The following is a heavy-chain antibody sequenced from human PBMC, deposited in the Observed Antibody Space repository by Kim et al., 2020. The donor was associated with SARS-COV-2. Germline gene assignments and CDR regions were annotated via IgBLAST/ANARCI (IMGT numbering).Heavy chain of an antibody. V-gene: IGHV3-7*01. CDR1: GFTFSSYW. CDR3: ARALNIDY. Sequence: GGSLRLSCAASGFTFSSYWMTWARQVPGKGLEWVANIKQDGSEKHYVDSVKGRFTISRDNAKNSLYLQMNSLRAEDTAVYYCARALNIDYWGQGTLVTVSS. CDR2: IKQDGSEK. J-gene: IGHJ4*02.